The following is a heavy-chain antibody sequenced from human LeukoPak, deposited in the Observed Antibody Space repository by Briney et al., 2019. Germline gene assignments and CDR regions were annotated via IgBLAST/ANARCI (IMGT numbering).Heavy chain of an antibody. Sequence: GGSLRLSCAASGFTFSSYSMNWVRQAPGKGLEWVSSISSSSSYIYYADSVKGRFTISRDNAKNSLYLQMNSLRAEDTAVYYCARGPQLVYYFDYWGQGTLVTVSS. V-gene: IGHV3-21*01. CDR1: GFTFSSYS. CDR2: ISSSSSYI. CDR3: ARGPQLVYYFDY. J-gene: IGHJ4*02. D-gene: IGHD6-13*01.